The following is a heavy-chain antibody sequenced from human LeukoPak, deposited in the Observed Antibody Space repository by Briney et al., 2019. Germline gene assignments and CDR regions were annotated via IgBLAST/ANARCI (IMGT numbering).Heavy chain of an antibody. CDR1: GLIFDDYT. CDR3: ARLVSARYYGDCLDN. CDR2: ISRNGAVT. V-gene: IGHV3-43*01. Sequence: PGGSLRLSCAASGLIFDDYTMHWVRQAPGKGLEWVSLISRNGAVTKYADSVRGRFTVSRDNSKNSLYLQMNSLRVEDTAVYFCARLVSARYYGDCLDNWGQGTLVTVSS. D-gene: IGHD3-3*01. J-gene: IGHJ4*02.